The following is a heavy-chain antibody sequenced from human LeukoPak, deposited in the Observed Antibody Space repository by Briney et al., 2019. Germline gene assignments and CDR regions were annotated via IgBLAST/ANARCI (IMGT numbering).Heavy chain of an antibody. CDR2: FDPEGGET. Sequence: ASVKVSCKVSGYTLTELSMHWVRQAPGKGLEWMGGFDPEGGETIYAQKFQGRVTMTRDTSISTAYMELSRLRSDDTAVYYCARANMVRGVGSFFDRNWFDPWGQGTLVTVSS. CDR3: ARANMVRGVGSFFDRNWFDP. D-gene: IGHD3-10*01. CDR1: GYTLTELS. V-gene: IGHV1-24*01. J-gene: IGHJ5*02.